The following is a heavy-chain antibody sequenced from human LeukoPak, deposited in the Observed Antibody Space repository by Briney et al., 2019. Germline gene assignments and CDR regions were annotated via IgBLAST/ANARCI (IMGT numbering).Heavy chain of an antibody. Sequence: GGSLRLSCAASGFTFSSYAMSWVRQAPGKGLEWVSAISGSGGSTYYADSVKGRFTISRDNSKNTLYLQMSSLRAEDTAVYYCAKIVYDSSGWSYFDYWGQGTLVTVSS. J-gene: IGHJ4*02. V-gene: IGHV3-23*01. CDR2: ISGSGGST. CDR1: GFTFSSYA. CDR3: AKIVYDSSGWSYFDY. D-gene: IGHD6-19*01.